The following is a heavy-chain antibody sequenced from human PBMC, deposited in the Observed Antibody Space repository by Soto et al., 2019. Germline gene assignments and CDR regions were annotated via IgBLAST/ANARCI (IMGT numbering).Heavy chain of an antibody. CDR3: AREIPAVPSLGGYGMDV. CDR2: INAGNGNT. CDR1: GYTFTSYA. Sequence: ASVKVSCKASGYTFTSYAMHWVRQAPGQRLEWMGWINAGNGNTKYSQKFQGRVTITRDTSASTAYMELSSLRSEDTAVYYCAREIPAVPSLGGYGMDVWGQGTTVTVSS. D-gene: IGHD2-2*01. J-gene: IGHJ6*02. V-gene: IGHV1-3*01.